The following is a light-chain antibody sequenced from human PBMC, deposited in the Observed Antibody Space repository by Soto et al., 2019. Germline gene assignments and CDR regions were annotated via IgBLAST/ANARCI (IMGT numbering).Light chain of an antibody. CDR2: GNS. CDR1: SSNIGAGYD. CDR3: SSWDENLDAVV. Sequence: QSVLTQPPSVSGAPGQRVTISCTGSSSNIGAGYDVHWYQQLPGTAPKLLIYGNSNRPSGVPDRFSGSKSGTSASLAITGLQAEDEADYYCSSWDENLDAVVFGAGTKVTVL. V-gene: IGLV1-40*01. J-gene: IGLJ1*01.